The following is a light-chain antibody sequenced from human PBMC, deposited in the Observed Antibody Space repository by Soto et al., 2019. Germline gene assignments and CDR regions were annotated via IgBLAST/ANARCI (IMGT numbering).Light chain of an antibody. J-gene: IGLJ2*01. Sequence: QSALTQPASVSGSPGQSITISCTGTSSDVGAYNYVSWYQQHPGKSPKLMIYDVSNRPSGVSNRFSGSKSGNTASLTIARLQAEDEADYSCSSYTTISTYVVFGGGTQLTVL. CDR2: DVS. V-gene: IGLV2-14*03. CDR1: SSDVGAYNY. CDR3: SSYTTISTYVV.